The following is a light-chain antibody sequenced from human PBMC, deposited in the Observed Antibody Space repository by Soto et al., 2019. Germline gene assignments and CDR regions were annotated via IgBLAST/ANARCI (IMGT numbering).Light chain of an antibody. V-gene: IGKV1-5*03. CDR2: KAS. CDR3: QHYNSYSEA. CDR1: QTISSW. Sequence: DIQMTQSPSTLSGSVGDRVTITCRASQTISSWLAWYQQKPGKAPKLLIYKASTLKSGVPSRFSGSGSGTEFTLTISSLQPDEFATYYCQHYNSYSEALGQGTKVESK. J-gene: IGKJ1*01.